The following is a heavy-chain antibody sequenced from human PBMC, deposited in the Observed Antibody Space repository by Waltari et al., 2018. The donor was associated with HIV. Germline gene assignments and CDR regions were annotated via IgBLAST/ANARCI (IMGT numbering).Heavy chain of an antibody. D-gene: IGHD2-8*01. V-gene: IGHV1-69*04. J-gene: IGHJ4*02. CDR1: GGTSSSSA. Sequence: QVQLVQSGAEVKKPGSSVTVSCKASGGTSSSSAISWVRQAPGQGLEWMGRITPILGIANYAQKFQGRVTITADKSKSTAYMELSSLRSEDTAVYYCAAGCTNGVCRMDYWGQGTLVTVSS. CDR2: ITPILGIA. CDR3: AAGCTNGVCRMDY.